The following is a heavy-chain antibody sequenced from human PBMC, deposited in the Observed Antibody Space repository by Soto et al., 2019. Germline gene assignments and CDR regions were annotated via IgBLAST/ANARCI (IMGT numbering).Heavy chain of an antibody. Sequence: LSLTCTVSGGSISSGGYYWSWIRQHPGKGLEWIGYIYYSGSSYCNPSLKSRVTISVDTSKNQFSLKLSSVTAADTAVYYCAYSGGYSYYYGMDVWGQGTTVTVSS. D-gene: IGHD3-10*01. CDR1: GGSISSGGYY. CDR2: IYYSGSS. CDR3: AYSGGYSYYYGMDV. J-gene: IGHJ6*02. V-gene: IGHV4-31*03.